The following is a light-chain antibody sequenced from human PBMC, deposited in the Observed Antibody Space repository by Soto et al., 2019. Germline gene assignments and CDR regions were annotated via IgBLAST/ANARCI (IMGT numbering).Light chain of an antibody. CDR2: GAF. CDR3: QQYNDGPLT. Sequence: EIVMTQSPVTLSVSPGERATLSCRASQSVRSNLAWYQQKPGQAPSLLIYGAFTRATGIPTRFSGTGSGTEFTLTISSLQSEDFAHYYCQQYNDGPLTFGQGIKVEV. V-gene: IGKV3-15*01. CDR1: QSVRSN. J-gene: IGKJ1*01.